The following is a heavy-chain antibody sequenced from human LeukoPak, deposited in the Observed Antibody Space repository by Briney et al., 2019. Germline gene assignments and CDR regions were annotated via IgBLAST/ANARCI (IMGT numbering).Heavy chain of an antibody. CDR1: GYTFTGYY. V-gene: IGHV1-2*02. CDR2: INPNSGGT. CDR3: ARAPRMTIYYFDY. Sequence: WASVKVSCKASGYTFTGYYMHWVRQAPGQGLEWMGWINPNSGGTNYAQKFQGRVTMTRDTSISTAYMELSRLGSDDTAVYYCARAPRMTIYYFDYWGREPWSPSPQ. J-gene: IGHJ4*02. D-gene: IGHD3-10*01.